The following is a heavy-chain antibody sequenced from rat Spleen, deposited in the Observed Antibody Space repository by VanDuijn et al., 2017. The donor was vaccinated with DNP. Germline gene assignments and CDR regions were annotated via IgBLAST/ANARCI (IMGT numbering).Heavy chain of an antibody. D-gene: IGHD1-2*01. CDR3: SRNFITITAPYFDF. Sequence: EVQLVESGGGLVQPGNSLKLSCAASGFTFNSYGMAWVRQAPTKGLEWVSSIGAGGFNTYYRDSVKGRFTISRDNAQNTLYLQMSKLGSEDTAIYFCSRNFITITAPYFDFWGQGVMVTVSS. J-gene: IGHJ2*01. CDR1: GFTFNSYG. V-gene: IGHV5S23*01. CDR2: IGAGGFNT.